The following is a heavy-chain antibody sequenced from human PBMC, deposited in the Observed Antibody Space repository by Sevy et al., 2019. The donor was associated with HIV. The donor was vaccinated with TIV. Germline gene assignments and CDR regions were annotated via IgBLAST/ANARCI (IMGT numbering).Heavy chain of an antibody. CDR2: IYDSGSA. D-gene: IGHD3-3*01. J-gene: IGHJ4*02. V-gene: IGHV4-4*07. CDR1: GDSISNYY. Sequence: SETLSLTCTVSGDSISNYYWSWIRQPAGKGLEWIGRIYDSGSATFNPSLESRVTMSADTTKNQLSLKLNSVTAAGTAVYYGARDRVTIFGVTIDYYFDYWGQGTLVTVSS. CDR3: ARDRVTIFGVTIDYYFDY.